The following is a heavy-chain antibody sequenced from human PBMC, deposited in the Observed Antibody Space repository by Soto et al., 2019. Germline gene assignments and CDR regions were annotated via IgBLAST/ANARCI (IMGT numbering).Heavy chain of an antibody. CDR3: ARDAGGQSGNFIFGS. V-gene: IGHV3-33*01. Sequence: QVRLVESGGGVVQPGRSLRLSCAASGFSFSDYVMHWVRQSPGEGLEWVAVMWYHGRDKFYAESVKGRFTITRDNSKNTLYLQMTSLRAEDTAVYYCARDAGGQSGNFIFGSWGQVALVTVS. CDR1: GFSFSDYV. J-gene: IGHJ4*02. CDR2: MWYHGRDK. D-gene: IGHD1-26*01.